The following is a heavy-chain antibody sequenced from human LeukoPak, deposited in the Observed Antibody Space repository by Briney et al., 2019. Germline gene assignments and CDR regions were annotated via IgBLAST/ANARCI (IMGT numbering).Heavy chain of an antibody. Sequence: SETLSLTCAVYGGSFSGYYWSWIRQPPGKGLEWIGEINHSGSTNYNPSLKSRVTISVDTSKNQFSLKLSSVTAADTAVYYCAPSSGWYFDYWGQGTLVTVSS. J-gene: IGHJ4*02. V-gene: IGHV4-34*03. CDR2: INHSGST. CDR3: APSSGWYFDY. D-gene: IGHD6-19*01. CDR1: GGSFSGYY.